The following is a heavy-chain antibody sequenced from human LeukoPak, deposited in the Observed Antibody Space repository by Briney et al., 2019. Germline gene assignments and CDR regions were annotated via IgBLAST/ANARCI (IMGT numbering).Heavy chain of an antibody. Sequence: SETLSLTCTVSGGSISSYYWGWIRQPPGKGLEWIGYIYYSGSTNYNPSLKSRVAISVDTSKNQFSLKLSSVTAADTAVYYCAKSLQYYDFWSGHYQYYFDYWGQGTLVTVSS. D-gene: IGHD3-3*01. CDR3: AKSLQYYDFWSGHYQYYFDY. J-gene: IGHJ4*02. CDR2: IYYSGST. V-gene: IGHV4-59*01. CDR1: GGSISSYY.